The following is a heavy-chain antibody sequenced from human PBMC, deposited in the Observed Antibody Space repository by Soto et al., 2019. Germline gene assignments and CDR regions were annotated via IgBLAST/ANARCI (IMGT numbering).Heavy chain of an antibody. J-gene: IGHJ4*02. V-gene: IGHV2-5*02. D-gene: IGHD1-26*01. Sequence: QVTLKESGPPLVKPTQTLTLTCAFSGFSATSSGVGVAWLRQPPGKALEWLAVSYWDDADQYMPSLKTRLPIIKATSTHQVVLTITNMDPVYTGTYYCARLLRGAFAYYFYSWGQDTLVTVTS. CDR2: SYWDDAD. CDR1: GFSATSSGVG. CDR3: ARLLRGAFAYYFYS.